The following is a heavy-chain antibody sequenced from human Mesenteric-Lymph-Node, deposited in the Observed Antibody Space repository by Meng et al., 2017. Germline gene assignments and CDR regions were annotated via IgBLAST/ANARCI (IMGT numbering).Heavy chain of an antibody. V-gene: IGHV3-66*02. CDR2: IYSGGNT. CDR3: ARDLGCTSTTCRNNWFDP. Sequence: GESLKISCAASGFTISGAYMSWVRQAPGKGLERVSVIYSGGNTYYAGSVKGRFTISRDNSKNTMYLQMHSLRVEDTAIYYCARDLGCTSTTCRNNWFDPWGQGTLVTVSS. D-gene: IGHD2-2*01. J-gene: IGHJ5*02. CDR1: GFTISGAY.